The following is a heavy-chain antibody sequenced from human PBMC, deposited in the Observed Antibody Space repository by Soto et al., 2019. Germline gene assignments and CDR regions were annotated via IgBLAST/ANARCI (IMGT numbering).Heavy chain of an antibody. CDR2: ISGSGGST. CDR1: GFTFSSYA. V-gene: IGHV3-23*01. D-gene: IGHD2-21*02. J-gene: IGHJ4*02. Sequence: EVQLLESGGGLVQPGGSLRLSCAASGFTFSSYAMSWVRQAPGKGLEWVSAISGSGGSTYYADSVKGRFTISRDNSKNTLYLQRNSLRAEDTAVYYCAVGLIRDIVVVTAIRSMNYWGQGTLVTVSS. CDR3: AVGLIRDIVVVTAIRSMNY.